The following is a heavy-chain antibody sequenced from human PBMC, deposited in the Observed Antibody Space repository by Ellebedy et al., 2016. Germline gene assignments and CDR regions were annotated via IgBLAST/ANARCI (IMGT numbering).Heavy chain of an antibody. CDR1: GGSFSNYY. D-gene: IGHD2-21*01. CDR2: INDSGRI. V-gene: IGHV4-34*01. Sequence: SETLSLTCAAYGGSFSNYYWSWIRQPPGKGLEWIGEINDSGRISYNPSLKSRVTISVDTSKNQFSLKLSSVTAADAAVYYCARGLAGARMNYWGQGTLVTVSS. CDR3: ARGLAGARMNY. J-gene: IGHJ4*02.